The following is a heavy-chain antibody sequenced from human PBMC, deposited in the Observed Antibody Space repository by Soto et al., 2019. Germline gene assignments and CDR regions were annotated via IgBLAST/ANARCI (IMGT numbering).Heavy chain of an antibody. Sequence: GGSLRLSCAASGFTFSSYWMSWVRQAPGKGLEWVANIKQDGSEKYYVDSVKGRFAISRDNAKNSLYMQMDSLRAEDTAVYYCARYQGDPRGSSSPVMDGMDVWGQGTTVTVSS. CDR3: ARYQGDPRGSSSPVMDGMDV. D-gene: IGHD6-6*01. CDR2: IKQDGSEK. J-gene: IGHJ6*02. CDR1: GFTFSSYW. V-gene: IGHV3-7*01.